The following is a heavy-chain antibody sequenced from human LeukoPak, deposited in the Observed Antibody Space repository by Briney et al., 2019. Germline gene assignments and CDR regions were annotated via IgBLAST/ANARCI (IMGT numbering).Heavy chain of an antibody. D-gene: IGHD3-10*01. J-gene: IGHJ4*02. CDR2: INTNTGNP. CDR1: GYTFTDLF. Sequence: ASVKVSCKASGYTFTDLFIHWVRQAPGQGLEWMGWINTNTGNPTYAQGFTGRFVFSLDTSVSTAYLQISSLKAEDTAVYYCARGPMVRGDPTFDYWGQGTLVTVSS. V-gene: IGHV7-4-1*02. CDR3: ARGPMVRGDPTFDY.